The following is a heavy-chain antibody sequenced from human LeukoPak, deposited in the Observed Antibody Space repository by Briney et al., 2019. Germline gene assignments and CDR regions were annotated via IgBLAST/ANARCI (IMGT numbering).Heavy chain of an antibody. Sequence: ASVKVSCTASGYTFTSYYMHLVRQAPGHGREWMGIINPRGGSANYAQKFQGRVTMTRDTSTSTVYMELSSLRSEDTAVYYCARLGLCGGDCYPGGAFDIWGQGTVVTVSS. V-gene: IGHV1-46*01. D-gene: IGHD2-21*02. CDR3: ARLGLCGGDCYPGGAFDI. CDR2: INPRGGSA. CDR1: GYTFTSYY. J-gene: IGHJ3*02.